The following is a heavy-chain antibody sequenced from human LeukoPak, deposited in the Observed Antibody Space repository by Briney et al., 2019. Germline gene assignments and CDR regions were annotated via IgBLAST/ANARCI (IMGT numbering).Heavy chain of an antibody. Sequence: SETLSLTCAVSAYSISSGYCWGWIRQPPGKGLEWIWTFSHSGNTNYNPSLKSRVTISVDTSKNQFSLKLSSVTAADTAVYYCARLPPKVTFGGVIGNYFDYWGQGTLVTVSS. J-gene: IGHJ4*02. CDR2: FSHSGNT. CDR1: AYSISSGYC. V-gene: IGHV4-38-2*01. CDR3: ARLPPKVTFGGVIGNYFDY. D-gene: IGHD3-16*02.